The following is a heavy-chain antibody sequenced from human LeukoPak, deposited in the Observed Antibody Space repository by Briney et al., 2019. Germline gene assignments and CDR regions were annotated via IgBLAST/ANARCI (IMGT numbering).Heavy chain of an antibody. J-gene: IGHJ3*02. CDR2: INLDGSTT. Sequence: GGSLRLSCAASGFPFRTYWMDWVRQAPGKGLVWVSRINLDGSTTNYADSVKGRFTLSRDNAENILYLQMNSLRAEDTAVYYCVRDRGPGYGDYEADAFDIWGQGTMVAVAS. CDR1: GFPFRTYW. CDR3: VRDRGPGYGDYEADAFDI. V-gene: IGHV3-74*01. D-gene: IGHD4-17*01.